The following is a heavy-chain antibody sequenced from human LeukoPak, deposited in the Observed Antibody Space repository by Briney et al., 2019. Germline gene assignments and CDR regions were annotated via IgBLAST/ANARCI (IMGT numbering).Heavy chain of an antibody. V-gene: IGHV3-23*01. CDR1: GFSFSTYA. D-gene: IGHD3-22*01. Sequence: GGSLRLSCAASGFSFSTYAMNWVRQIAGKGPEWVSGISGNGACTFYVDSVKGRFTISRDNSKNTLSLQMSSLRAEDTAIYYCAKGVYDYDSSGCSNWGQGTQVTVSS. J-gene: IGHJ4*02. CDR3: AKGVYDYDSSGCSN. CDR2: ISGNGACT.